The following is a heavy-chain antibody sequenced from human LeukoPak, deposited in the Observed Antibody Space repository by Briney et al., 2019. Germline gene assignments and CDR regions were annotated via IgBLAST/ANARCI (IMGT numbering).Heavy chain of an antibody. V-gene: IGHV3-23*01. CDR2: ISGSGGST. CDR1: GFTFSSYA. CDR3: ARDSSSWYFYYYYYMDV. J-gene: IGHJ6*03. Sequence: QPGGSLRLSCAASGFTFSSYAMSWVRQAPGKGLQWVSGISGSGGSTYYADSVKGRFTISRDNSKNTLYLQMNSLRAEDTAVYYCARDSSSWYFYYYYYMDVWGKGTTVTVSS. D-gene: IGHD6-13*01.